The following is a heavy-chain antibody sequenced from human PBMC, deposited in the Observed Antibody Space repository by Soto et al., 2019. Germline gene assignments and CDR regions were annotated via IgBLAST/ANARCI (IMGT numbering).Heavy chain of an antibody. CDR1: GGSMSKFY. Sequence: LSLTCSVSGGSMSKFYWSWIRKTAGKGLEWMGRVYATGTSDYNPSLRSRIAMSVDISKKTFSLRLRSVTAADTGVYYCVRDGSKTLRDCFDPWGQGILVTVSS. J-gene: IGHJ5*02. CDR2: VYATGTS. V-gene: IGHV4-4*07. D-gene: IGHD4-17*01. CDR3: VRDGSKTLRDCFDP.